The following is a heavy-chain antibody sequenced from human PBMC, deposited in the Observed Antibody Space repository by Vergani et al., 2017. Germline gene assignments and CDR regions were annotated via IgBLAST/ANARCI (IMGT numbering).Heavy chain of an antibody. J-gene: IGHJ4*02. CDR2: IKQDGSEK. CDR1: GFTFSSYW. V-gene: IGHV3-7*01. Sequence: EVQLLESGGGLVQPGGSLRLSCAASGFTFSSYWMSWVRQAPGKGLEWVANIKQDGSEKYYVDSVKGRFTISRDNAKNSLYLQMNSLRAEDTAVYYCAREFSGILWFGESYFDDWGQGTLVTVSS. CDR3: AREFSGILWFGESYFDD. D-gene: IGHD3-10*01.